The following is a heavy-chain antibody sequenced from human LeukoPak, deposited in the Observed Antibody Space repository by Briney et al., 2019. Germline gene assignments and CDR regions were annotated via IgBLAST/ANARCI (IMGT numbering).Heavy chain of an antibody. V-gene: IGHV3-7*01. D-gene: IGHD3-22*01. CDR2: INEDGGDK. Sequence: GGSLRLSCAASGFTFSNYWMSWIRQAPGKGLEWAAHINEDGGDKYYVESVKGRFTISGDNAKNSPYLQMNSLRAEDTAMYYCVSWAGKYYETSDYSLAPSNSWGQGTLVTVSS. J-gene: IGHJ5*02. CDR1: GFTFSNYW. CDR3: VSWAGKYYETSDYSLAPSNS.